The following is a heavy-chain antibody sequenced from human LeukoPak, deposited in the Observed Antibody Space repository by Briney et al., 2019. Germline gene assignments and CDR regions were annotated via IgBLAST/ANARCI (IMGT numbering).Heavy chain of an antibody. CDR2: INPNSGGT. Sequence: ASVKVSCKASGYTFSSYYMHWVRQAPGQGLEWMGWINPNSGGTNYAQKFQGRVTMTRDTSISTAYMELSRLRSDDTAVYYCAREDRVYSSSSGRRWNWFDPWGQGTLVTVSS. CDR3: AREDRVYSSSSGRRWNWFDP. CDR1: GYTFSSYY. V-gene: IGHV1-2*02. D-gene: IGHD6-6*01. J-gene: IGHJ5*02.